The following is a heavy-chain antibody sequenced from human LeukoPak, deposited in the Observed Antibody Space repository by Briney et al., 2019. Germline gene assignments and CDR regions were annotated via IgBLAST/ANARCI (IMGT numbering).Heavy chain of an antibody. Sequence: PSETLSLTCTVSGGSISGYYWAWIRQPPGKGLEWIGMIFYSGSAYYTPSLRGRVTLSVDTSRNQFSLNLISVTAADTGVYFCARQQSDTSLLDPWGQGTLVTVSS. CDR1: GGSISGYY. CDR2: IFYSGSA. J-gene: IGHJ5*02. V-gene: IGHV4-39*01. D-gene: IGHD2-21*02. CDR3: ARQQSDTSLLDP.